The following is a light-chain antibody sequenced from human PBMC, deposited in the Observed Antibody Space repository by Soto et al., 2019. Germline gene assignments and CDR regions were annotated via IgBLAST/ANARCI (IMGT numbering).Light chain of an antibody. V-gene: IGKV3-15*01. Sequence: EIVMTQSPVTLSVSPGERATLSCRASQSVGSNLAWYQQKRGQAPRLLIYGASTGATGIPVRFSGSGSGTEFTLTISSLQSEDCAVYYCQQYNNWPLFTFGPGTKVDIK. J-gene: IGKJ3*01. CDR2: GAS. CDR1: QSVGSN. CDR3: QQYNNWPLFT.